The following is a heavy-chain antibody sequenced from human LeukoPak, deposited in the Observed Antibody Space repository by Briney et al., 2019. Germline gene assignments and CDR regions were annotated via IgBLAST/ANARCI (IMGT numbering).Heavy chain of an antibody. Sequence: PGGSLRLSCAASGFTVSSNYMSWVRQAPGKGLEWVSVIYSGGSTYYADSVKGRFTIYRDNSKNTLYLQMNSLRAEDTAVYYCSRAGTGFHIPGAYWGQGTLVTVSS. J-gene: IGHJ4*02. D-gene: IGHD1-14*01. CDR3: SRAGTGFHIPGAY. CDR1: GFTVSSNY. V-gene: IGHV3-66*01. CDR2: IYSGGST.